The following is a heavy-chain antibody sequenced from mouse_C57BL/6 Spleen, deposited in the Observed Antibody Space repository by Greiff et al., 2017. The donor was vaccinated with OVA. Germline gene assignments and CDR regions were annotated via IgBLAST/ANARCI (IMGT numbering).Heavy chain of an antibody. CDR2: INPNNGGT. J-gene: IGHJ2*01. CDR3: ARSFMVTTGYYFDY. D-gene: IGHD2-2*01. Sequence: VQLQQSGPELVKPGASVKIPCKASGYTFTDYNMDWVKQSHGKSLEWIGDINPNNGGTIYNQKFKGKATLTVDKSSSTAYMELRSLTSEDTAVYYCARSFMVTTGYYFDYWGQGTTLTVSS. CDR1: GYTFTDYN. V-gene: IGHV1-18*01.